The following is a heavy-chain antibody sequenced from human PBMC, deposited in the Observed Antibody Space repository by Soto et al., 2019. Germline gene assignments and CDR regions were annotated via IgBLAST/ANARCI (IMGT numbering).Heavy chain of an antibody. J-gene: IGHJ5*02. CDR3: ARETYGDYVDYFDP. CDR2: INHSGST. CDR1: GGSFSGYY. Sequence: SETLSLTCAVYGGSFSGYYWTWIRQPPGTGLEWIGEINHSGSTNYNPSLKSRVTISVDTSKNQFSLKLRSVTAADTAVYYCARETYGDYVDYFDPWGQGILVTVS. V-gene: IGHV4-34*01. D-gene: IGHD4-17*01.